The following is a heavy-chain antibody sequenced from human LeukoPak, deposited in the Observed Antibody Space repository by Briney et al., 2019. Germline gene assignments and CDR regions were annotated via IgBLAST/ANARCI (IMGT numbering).Heavy chain of an antibody. D-gene: IGHD2-15*01. V-gene: IGHV3-48*04. J-gene: IGHJ3*02. Sequence: GGSLRLSCAASGFIFSSYSMKWVRQAPGKGLEWVSYISSSSTTIYYADSVKGRFTISRDNAKNSLYLQMNSLRADDTAVYYCARETYCSGGSCYKGNAFDIWGQGTMVTVSS. CDR2: ISSSSTTI. CDR3: ARETYCSGGSCYKGNAFDI. CDR1: GFIFSSYS.